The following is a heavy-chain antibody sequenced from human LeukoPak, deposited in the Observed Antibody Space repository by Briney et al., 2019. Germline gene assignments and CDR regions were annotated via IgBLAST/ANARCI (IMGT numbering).Heavy chain of an antibody. CDR1: GFTFSSYG. CDR2: ISYDGSNK. CDR3: AKGAYYYDSSAFDY. D-gene: IGHD3-22*01. J-gene: IGHJ4*02. Sequence: GGSLRLSCAASGFTFSSYGMHWVCQAPGKGLEWVAVISYDGSNKYYADSVKGRFTISRDNSKNTLYLQMNSLRAEDTAVYYCAKGAYYYDSSAFDYWGQGTLVTVSS. V-gene: IGHV3-30*18.